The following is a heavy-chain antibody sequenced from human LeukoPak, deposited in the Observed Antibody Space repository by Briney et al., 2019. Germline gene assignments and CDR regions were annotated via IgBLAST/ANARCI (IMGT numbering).Heavy chain of an antibody. CDR1: GFTFTTHW. Sequence: GGSLRLSCAASGFTFTTHWMSWVRQAPGKGLEWVANIKQDGNDKHYLESVKGRFTISRDNAKNSLYLQMNSLRAEDTAVYYCATDYGSGGFDYWGQGTLVTVSS. D-gene: IGHD3-10*01. V-gene: IGHV3-7*01. CDR3: ATDYGSGGFDY. J-gene: IGHJ4*02. CDR2: IKQDGNDK.